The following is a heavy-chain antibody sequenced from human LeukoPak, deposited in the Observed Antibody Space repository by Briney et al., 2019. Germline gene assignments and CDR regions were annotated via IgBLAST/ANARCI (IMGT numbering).Heavy chain of an antibody. V-gene: IGHV3-21*01. J-gene: IGHJ4*02. D-gene: IGHD6-19*01. CDR2: ISSSSSYI. Sequence: PGGSLRLSCAASGFTFSSYSMNWVRQAPGKGLEWVSSISSSSSYIYYADSVKGRFTISRDSAKNSLYLQMNSLRAEDTAVYYCARDRASRAVAGTGLDYWGQGTLVTVSS. CDR3: ARDRASRAVAGTGLDY. CDR1: GFTFSSYS.